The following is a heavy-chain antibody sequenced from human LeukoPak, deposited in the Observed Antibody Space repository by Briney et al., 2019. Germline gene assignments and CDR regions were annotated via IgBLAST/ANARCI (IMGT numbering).Heavy chain of an antibody. J-gene: IGHJ6*02. V-gene: IGHV3-7*01. CDR2: IKQDGSEK. CDR1: GFTFSSYW. CDR3: ASSVTYYYYYGMDV. D-gene: IGHD4-17*01. Sequence: PGGSLRLSCAASGFTFSSYWMSWVRQAPGKGLEWVANIKQDGSEKYYVDSVKGRFTISRDNAKNSLYLQMNSLRAEDTAVYYCASSVTYYYYYGMDVWGQGTTVTGSS.